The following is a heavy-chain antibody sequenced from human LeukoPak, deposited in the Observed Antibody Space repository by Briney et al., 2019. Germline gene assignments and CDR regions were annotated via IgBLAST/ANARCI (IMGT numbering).Heavy chain of an antibody. CDR2: IYYSGST. J-gene: IGHJ4*02. Sequence: PSETLSLTCTVSGGSISSYYWSWIRQPPGKGLEWIGYIYYSGSTNYNPSLKSRVTISVDTSKNQFSLKLSSVTAADTAVYYCARVAIIAAAGYVDYWGQGTLVTISS. D-gene: IGHD6-13*01. CDR3: ARVAIIAAAGYVDY. CDR1: GGSISSYY. V-gene: IGHV4-59*08.